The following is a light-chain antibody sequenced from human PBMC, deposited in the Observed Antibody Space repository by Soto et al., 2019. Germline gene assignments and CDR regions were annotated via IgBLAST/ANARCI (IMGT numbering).Light chain of an antibody. CDR2: AVS. J-gene: IGLJ1*01. CDR3: SSYTVDVAPYV. CDR1: SSDIGSYDH. Sequence: QSVLAQPASVSGSPGQSITISCSGTSSDIGSYDHVAWYQQFPGKSPKLIIYAVSGRPSGVSDRFSGSKSGISASLTISGLQTEDEADYYCSSYTVDVAPYVFGTGTKVTVL. V-gene: IGLV2-14*03.